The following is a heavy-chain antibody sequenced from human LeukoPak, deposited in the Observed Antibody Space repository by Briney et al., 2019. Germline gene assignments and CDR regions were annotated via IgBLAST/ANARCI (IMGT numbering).Heavy chain of an antibody. CDR3: ARFRRGYSYGSYFDY. D-gene: IGHD5-18*01. J-gene: IGHJ4*02. CDR2: IYYSGST. CDR1: GGSISSYY. Sequence: SETLSLTCTVSGGSISSYYWSWIRQPPGKGLEWIGYIYYSGSTNYNPSLKGRVTISVDTSKNQFSLKLSSVTAADTAVYYCARFRRGYSYGSYFDYWGQGTLVTVSS. V-gene: IGHV4-59*01.